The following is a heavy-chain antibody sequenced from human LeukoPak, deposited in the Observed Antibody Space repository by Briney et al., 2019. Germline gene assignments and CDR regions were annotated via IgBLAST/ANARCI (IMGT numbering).Heavy chain of an antibody. D-gene: IGHD2-2*01. V-gene: IGHV1-2*02. CDR2: INPNSGGT. CDR1: RYTFTGYY. Sequence: GASVKVSCKASRYTFTGYYMHWVRQAPGQGLEWMGWINPNSGGTNYAQKFQGRVTMTRDTSISTAYMELTGLRSDDTAVYYCARAGSLGYCTSTRCYALDYWGQGTLVTVSS. J-gene: IGHJ4*02. CDR3: ARAGSLGYCTSTRCYALDY.